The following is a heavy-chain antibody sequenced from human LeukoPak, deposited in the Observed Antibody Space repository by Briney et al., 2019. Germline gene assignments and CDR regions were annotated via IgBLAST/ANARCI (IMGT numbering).Heavy chain of an antibody. Sequence: ASVKVSCKASGYTFTRYGMSWVRQTTGQGLEWMGWMNPNSGNTGYAQKFQGRVTMTRNTSISTAYMELSSLRSEDTAVYYCARSHYYYYMDVWGKGTTVTISS. CDR1: GYTFTRYG. CDR2: MNPNSGNT. CDR3: ARSHYYYYMDV. J-gene: IGHJ6*03. V-gene: IGHV1-8*01.